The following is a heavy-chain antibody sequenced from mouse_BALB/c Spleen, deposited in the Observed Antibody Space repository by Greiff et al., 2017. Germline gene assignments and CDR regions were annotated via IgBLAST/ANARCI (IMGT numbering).Heavy chain of an antibody. CDR2: ISTYYGDA. CDR3: AREGVVGDAMDY. D-gene: IGHD1-1*01. Sequence: QVQLQQSGAELVRPGVSVKISCKGSGYTFTDYAMHWVKQSHAKSLEWIGVISTYYGDASYNQKFKGKATMTVDKSSSTAYMELARLTSEDSAIYYCAREGVVGDAMDYWGQGTSVTVSS. J-gene: IGHJ4*01. V-gene: IGHV1S137*01. CDR1: GYTFTDYA.